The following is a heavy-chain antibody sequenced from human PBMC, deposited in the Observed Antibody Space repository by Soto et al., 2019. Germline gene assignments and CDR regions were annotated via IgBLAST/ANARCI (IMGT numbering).Heavy chain of an antibody. D-gene: IGHD6-13*01. J-gene: IGHJ4*02. Sequence: WMHWVRQAPGKGLEWVANINQDGSEKFYVDSAKGRFTISRDNAKTSLYLQMNGLSADDTAVYYCSRAIAAAVAFWGQGTLVTVSS. CDR1: W. CDR3: SRAIAAAVAF. CDR2: INQDGSEK. V-gene: IGHV3-7*05.